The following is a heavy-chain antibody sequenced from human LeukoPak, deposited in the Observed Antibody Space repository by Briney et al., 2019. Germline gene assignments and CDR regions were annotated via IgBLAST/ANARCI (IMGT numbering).Heavy chain of an antibody. Sequence: SQTLSLTCAISGDSVSSNSIGWTWIRQSPSRGLEWLGGTYYRSKWYNDYAVSVKSRITINPDTSKNQVSLQLNSVTPEDTAVYYCARAVAGKLDYWGQGTLVTVSS. D-gene: IGHD6-19*01. CDR2: TYYRSKWYN. V-gene: IGHV6-1*01. J-gene: IGHJ4*02. CDR3: ARAVAGKLDY. CDR1: GDSVSSNSIG.